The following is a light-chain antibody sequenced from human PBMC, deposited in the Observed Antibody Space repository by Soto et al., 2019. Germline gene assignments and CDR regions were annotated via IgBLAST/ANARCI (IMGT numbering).Light chain of an antibody. Sequence: FMLTQPHSVSESPGKTVTISCTRSSGSIASNYGQWYQQRPGSAPTTVIYEDNRRPSGVPDRFSGSIDSSSNSASLAISGLKTEDEADYYCQSYDSSSVIFGGGTKVTVL. J-gene: IGLJ2*01. CDR2: EDN. CDR3: QSYDSSSVI. CDR1: SGSIASNY. V-gene: IGLV6-57*04.